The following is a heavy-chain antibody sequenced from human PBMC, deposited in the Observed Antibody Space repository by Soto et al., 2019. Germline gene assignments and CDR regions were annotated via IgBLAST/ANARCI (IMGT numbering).Heavy chain of an antibody. J-gene: IGHJ5*02. CDR2: ISSSGSTI. Sequence: PGGSLRLSCAASGFTFSSYEMNWGRQAPGKGLEWVSYISSSGSTIYYADSVKGRFTISRDNAKNSLYLQMNSLRAEDTAVYYCARDKNSGSYYVWFDPWGQGTLVTVSS. CDR3: ARDKNSGSYYVWFDP. D-gene: IGHD1-26*01. V-gene: IGHV3-48*03. CDR1: GFTFSSYE.